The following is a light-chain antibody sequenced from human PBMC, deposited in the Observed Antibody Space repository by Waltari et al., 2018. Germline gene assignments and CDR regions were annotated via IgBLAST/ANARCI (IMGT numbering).Light chain of an antibody. CDR2: GAS. V-gene: IGKV3-20*01. J-gene: IGKJ4*01. CDR3: QQYGTSPLT. Sequence: EIVLTQSPGTLSLSPGERATLSCRASQTISSNYLAWYQQKPRQAPRLLIYGASSRATGIPDRFSGSGSGTDFTLTISRLEPEDFAVYYCQQYGTSPLTFGGETKVEIK. CDR1: QTISSNY.